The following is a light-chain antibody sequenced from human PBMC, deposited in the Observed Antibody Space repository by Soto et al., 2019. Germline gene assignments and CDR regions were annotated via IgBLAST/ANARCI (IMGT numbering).Light chain of an antibody. CDR1: QGPISY. V-gene: IGKV1-9*01. Sequence: DIQLTQSPSFLSASVGDRVTITCRASQGPISYVAWYQQKPGKVPKLLIYATSTLQSGVPLRFSGSKSGTDFTLTVSSLQPEDFATYYCQQHNGYPLTFGGGTKVEIK. J-gene: IGKJ4*01. CDR2: ATS. CDR3: QQHNGYPLT.